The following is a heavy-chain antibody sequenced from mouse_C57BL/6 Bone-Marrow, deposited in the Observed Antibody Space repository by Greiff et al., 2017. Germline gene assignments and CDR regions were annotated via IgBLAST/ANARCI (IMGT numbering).Heavy chain of an antibody. D-gene: IGHD1-2*01. CDR3: AKISGYQYYFDD. CDR2: IHPNSGST. V-gene: IGHV1-64*01. CDR1: GYTFTSYW. J-gene: IGHJ2*01. Sequence: QVQLQQPGAELVKPGASVKLSCKASGYTFTSYWMHWVKQRPGQGLEWIGMIHPNSGSTNYNEKFKSKATLTVDKSSSTAYMKLSSLTSEDSAVYYCAKISGYQYYFDDWGKGTTLTVSS.